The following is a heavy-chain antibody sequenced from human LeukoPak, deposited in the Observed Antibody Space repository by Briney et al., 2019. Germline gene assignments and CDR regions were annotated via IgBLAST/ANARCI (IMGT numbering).Heavy chain of an antibody. CDR1: GFTFSSYW. J-gene: IGHJ4*02. CDR2: IKQDGSEK. Sequence: GGSLRLSCAASGFTFSSYWMCWVRQAPGKGLDWVANIKQDGSEKYYVDSVKGRFTISRDKAKNSLYLQMNSLRAEDTAVYYCTRGPGSTWYSDYWGQGTLVTVSS. V-gene: IGHV3-7*01. CDR3: TRGPGSTWYSDY. D-gene: IGHD6-13*01.